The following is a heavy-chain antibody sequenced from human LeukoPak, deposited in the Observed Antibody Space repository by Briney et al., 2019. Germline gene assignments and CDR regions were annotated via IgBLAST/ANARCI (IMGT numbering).Heavy chain of an antibody. J-gene: IGHJ4*02. CDR3: AKEWQCRYTPSHFDY. V-gene: IGHV3-30*02. Sequence: GGSLRLSCAASGFTFSSYGMHWVRQAPGKGLEWVAFIRYDGSNKYYADSVKGRFTISRDNSKNTLYLQMNSLRAEDTAVYYCAKEWQCRYTPSHFDYWGQGTLVTVSS. CDR2: IRYDGSNK. D-gene: IGHD1-14*01. CDR1: GFTFSSYG.